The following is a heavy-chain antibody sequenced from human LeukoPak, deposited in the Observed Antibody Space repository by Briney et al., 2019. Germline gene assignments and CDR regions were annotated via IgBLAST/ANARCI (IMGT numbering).Heavy chain of an antibody. CDR2: ISSSSSYI. CDR1: GLTFSSYS. D-gene: IGHD6-25*01. CDR3: ARDPFPAAGAY. J-gene: IGHJ4*02. V-gene: IGHV3-21*01. Sequence: GGSLRLSCAASGLTFSSYSMNWVRQAPGKGLEWVSSISSSSSYIYYADSVKGRFTISRDNAKNSLYLQMNSLRAEDTAVYYCARDPFPAAGAYWGQGTLVTVSS.